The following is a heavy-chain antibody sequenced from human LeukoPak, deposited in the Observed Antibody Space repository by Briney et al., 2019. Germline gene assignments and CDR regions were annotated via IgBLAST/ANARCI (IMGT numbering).Heavy chain of an antibody. CDR2: INNHDGNT. CDR3: ARDYYDSGSYGGISFDY. Sequence: PGGSLRLSCAASGFTFSSYGMSWVRQAPGKGLEWVSGINNHDGNTYNADSVKGRFFISRDDSKSTVYLQMNSLRAEDTAVYYCARDYYDSGSYGGISFDYWGQGTLVTVSS. D-gene: IGHD3-10*01. CDR1: GFTFSSYG. J-gene: IGHJ4*02. V-gene: IGHV3-23*01.